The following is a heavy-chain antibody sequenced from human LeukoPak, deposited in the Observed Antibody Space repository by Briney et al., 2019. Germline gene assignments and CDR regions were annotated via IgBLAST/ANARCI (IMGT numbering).Heavy chain of an antibody. D-gene: IGHD3-22*01. V-gene: IGHV3-21*01. CDR3: ARDFPHYYDSSIFDY. CDR1: GFTFSSYS. Sequence: GGSLRLSCAASGFTFSSYSMNWVRQAPGKGLEWVSSICSSSSYIYYADSVKGRFTISRDNAKNSLYLQMNSLRAEDTAVYYCARDFPHYYDSSIFDYWGQGTLVTVSS. J-gene: IGHJ4*02. CDR2: ICSSSSYI.